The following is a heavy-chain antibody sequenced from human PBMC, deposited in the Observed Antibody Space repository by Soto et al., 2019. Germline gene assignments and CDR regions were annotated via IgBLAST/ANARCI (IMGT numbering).Heavy chain of an antibody. CDR3: ARVVPEIVVVPAAIELDAFDI. CDR1: GYTFTSYY. Sequence: QVQLVQSGAEVKKPGASVKVSCKASGYTFTSYYMHWVRQAPGQGLEWMGIINPSGGSTSYAQKFQGRVNMTRDTSTSTVYMELSSLRSEDTAVYYCARVVPEIVVVPAAIELDAFDIWGQGTMVTVSS. CDR2: INPSGGST. D-gene: IGHD2-2*01. J-gene: IGHJ3*02. V-gene: IGHV1-46*03.